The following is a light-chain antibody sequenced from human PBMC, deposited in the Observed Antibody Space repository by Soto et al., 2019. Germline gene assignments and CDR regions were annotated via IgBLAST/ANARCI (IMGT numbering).Light chain of an antibody. CDR1: QGVRND. CDR3: LQHSIFPRT. V-gene: IGKV1-17*01. CDR2: AAS. Sequence: DIQMTQSPSSLSASLGDSVTITCRASQGVRNDLAWYQQKPGKAPKRLIYAASTLQSGVPSRFSGSGSGTEFTLTISSLQPEDFATYYCLQHSIFPRTFGPGTNVEIK. J-gene: IGKJ1*01.